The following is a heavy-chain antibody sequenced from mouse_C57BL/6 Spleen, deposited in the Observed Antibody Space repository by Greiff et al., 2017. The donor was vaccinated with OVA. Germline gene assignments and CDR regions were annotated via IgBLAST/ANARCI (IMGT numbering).Heavy chain of an antibody. Sequence: VQLQQSGPELVKPGASVKISCKASGYAFSSSWLNWVKQRPGKGLEWIGRIYPGDGDTNYNGKFKGKATLTADKSSSTAYMQLSSLTSEDSAVYFCASGRYYGSSFLADWGQGTLVTVSA. CDR1: GYAFSSSW. V-gene: IGHV1-82*01. CDR3: ASGRYYGSSFLAD. D-gene: IGHD1-1*01. CDR2: IYPGDGDT. J-gene: IGHJ3*01.